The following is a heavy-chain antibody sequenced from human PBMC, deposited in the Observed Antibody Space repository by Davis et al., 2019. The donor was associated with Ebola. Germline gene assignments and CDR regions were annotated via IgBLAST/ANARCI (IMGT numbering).Heavy chain of an antibody. Sequence: SETLSLTCAVYGGSFSGYYWSWIRQPPGKGLEWIGEINHSGSTNYNPSLKSRVTISVDTSKNQFSLKLSSVTAADTAVYYCARVGVSRFDPWGQGTLVTVSS. CDR1: GGSFSGYY. J-gene: IGHJ5*02. V-gene: IGHV4-34*01. CDR3: ARVGVSRFDP. CDR2: INHSGST. D-gene: IGHD3-16*01.